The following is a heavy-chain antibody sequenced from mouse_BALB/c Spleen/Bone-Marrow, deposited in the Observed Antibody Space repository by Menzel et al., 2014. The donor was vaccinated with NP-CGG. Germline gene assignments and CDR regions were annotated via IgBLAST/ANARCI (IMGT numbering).Heavy chain of an antibody. CDR1: GFTFCSFG. V-gene: IGHV5-17*02. Sequence: EVKLVESGGGLVQPGGSRKLSCAASGFTFCSFGMHWVRQAPEKGLEWVAYISSGSSTIFYADTVKGRFTVSRDNPKNTLFLQMTSLRSEDTAMYFCTRGGNWDDFDSWGQGTTLTVSS. J-gene: IGHJ2*01. CDR2: ISSGSSTI. D-gene: IGHD4-1*01. CDR3: TRGGNWDDFDS.